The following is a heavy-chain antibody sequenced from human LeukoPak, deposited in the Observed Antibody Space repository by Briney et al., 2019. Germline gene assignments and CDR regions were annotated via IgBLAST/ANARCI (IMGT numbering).Heavy chain of an antibody. D-gene: IGHD5-18*01. Sequence: GGSLRLSCAASGFTFSSYSMNWVRQAPGKGLEWVSAISGSGGSTYYADSVKGRFTISRDNSKNTLYLQMNSLRAEDTAVYYCAKTGYSYGSPFDYWGQGTLVTVSS. CDR2: ISGSGGST. CDR1: GFTFSSYS. V-gene: IGHV3-23*01. J-gene: IGHJ4*02. CDR3: AKTGYSYGSPFDY.